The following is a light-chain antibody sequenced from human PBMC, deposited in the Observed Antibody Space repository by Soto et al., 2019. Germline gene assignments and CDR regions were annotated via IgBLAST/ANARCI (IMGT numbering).Light chain of an antibody. J-gene: IGKJ5*01. CDR3: QQLNSFPIT. CDR2: AAS. V-gene: IGKV1-9*01. Sequence: DIQLTQSPSFLSASVGDRVTITCRASQGISSYLAWYQQRPGKAPKLLIYAASTLQSGVPSRFSGSGSGTEFTLTISSLQPEDFDTYFCQQLNSFPITFGQGTRREIK. CDR1: QGISSY.